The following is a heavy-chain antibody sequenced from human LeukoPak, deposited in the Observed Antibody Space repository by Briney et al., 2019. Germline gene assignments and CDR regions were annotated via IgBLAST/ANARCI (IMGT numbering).Heavy chain of an antibody. CDR1: GFTFSHYA. D-gene: IGHD6-25*01. Sequence: GGSLRLSCAASGFTFSHYAMHWVRQAPGKGLEWVSFISYDGSNEYYADSVKGRLTISRDNSKNTLYLQINSLRAEDTAVYYCAKGGGNDYCGMDVWGQGTTVTVSS. CDR2: ISYDGSNE. V-gene: IGHV3-30-3*01. CDR3: AKGGGNDYCGMDV. J-gene: IGHJ6*02.